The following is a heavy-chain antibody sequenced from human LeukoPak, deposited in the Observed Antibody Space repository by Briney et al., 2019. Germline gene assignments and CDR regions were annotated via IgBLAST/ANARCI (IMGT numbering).Heavy chain of an antibody. D-gene: IGHD3-3*01. CDR2: IYTSGST. Sequence: SQTLSLTCTVSGGSISSGSYYWSWIRQPAGKGLEWIGRIYTSGSTNYNLSLKSRVTISVDTSKNQFSLKLSSVTAADTAVYYCARRFLEWPTGAFDIWGQGTMVTVSS. CDR1: GGSISSGSYY. CDR3: ARRFLEWPTGAFDI. J-gene: IGHJ3*02. V-gene: IGHV4-61*02.